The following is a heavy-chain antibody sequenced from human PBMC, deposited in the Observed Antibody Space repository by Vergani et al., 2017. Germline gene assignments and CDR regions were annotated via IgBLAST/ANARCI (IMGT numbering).Heavy chain of an antibody. Sequence: EVQLLQSQGAVVQPGGSLRLSCVASGFPSRSHAMSWVRQGHGQGLEWFSSIKNTGDSTHYADSVKGRFTISRDNSKNTLYLQMNSLRVEDTAVYYCGRGSDNYNWGQGTRVTVSS. CDR3: GRGSDNYN. CDR1: GFPSRSHA. CDR2: IKNTGDST. V-gene: IGHV3-23*01. J-gene: IGHJ4*02. D-gene: IGHD5-24*01.